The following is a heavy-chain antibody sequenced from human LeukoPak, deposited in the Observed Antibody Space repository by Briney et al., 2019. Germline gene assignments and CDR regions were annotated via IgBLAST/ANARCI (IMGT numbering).Heavy chain of an antibody. CDR2: ISGSGGST. V-gene: IGHV3-23*01. CDR1: GFTFSSYA. CDR3: AKAGTYYYDSSGYDPGFDY. Sequence: PGGSLRLSCAASGFTFSSYAMSWVRQAPGKGLEWVSAISGSGGSTYYADSVKGRFTISRDNSKNTLYRQMNSLRAEDTAVYYCAKAGTYYYDSSGYDPGFDYWGQGTLVTVSS. J-gene: IGHJ4*02. D-gene: IGHD3-22*01.